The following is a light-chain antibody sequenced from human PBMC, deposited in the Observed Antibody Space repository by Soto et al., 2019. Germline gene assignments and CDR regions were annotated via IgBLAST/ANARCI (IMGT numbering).Light chain of an antibody. Sequence: MLTQSPGTLSLSPGERATLSCRASQTVNSNYLAWYQQKPGQTPRLLIYRAASRGTGIPDRFSGSGSGTDFTLTISSLEPEDFAVYYCHQYDSSVSYTFGQGTKLEIK. J-gene: IGKJ2*01. CDR2: RAA. CDR1: QTVNSNY. CDR3: HQYDSSVSYT. V-gene: IGKV3-20*01.